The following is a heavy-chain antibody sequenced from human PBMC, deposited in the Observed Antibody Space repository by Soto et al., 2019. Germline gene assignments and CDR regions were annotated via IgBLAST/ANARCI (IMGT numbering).Heavy chain of an antibody. J-gene: IGHJ6*03. Sequence: QVQLVESGGGLDKPGGSLRLSCAASGFTFSDYYMSWIRQAPGKGLEWVSYISSSGSTIYYADSVKGRFTISRDNAKNSLYLQMNSLRAEDTAVYYCARLGYCSSTSCYEYYYYYYMDVWGKGTTVTVSS. CDR1: GFTFSDYY. CDR3: ARLGYCSSTSCYEYYYYYYMDV. D-gene: IGHD2-2*01. V-gene: IGHV3-11*01. CDR2: ISSSGSTI.